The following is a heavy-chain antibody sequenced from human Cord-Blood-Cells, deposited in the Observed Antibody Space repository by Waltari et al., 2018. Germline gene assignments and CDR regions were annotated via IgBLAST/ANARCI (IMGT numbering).Heavy chain of an antibody. Sequence: EVQLVESGGGLVQPGGSLRLSCAASGFTFSSYWMSWVRQAPGKGLEWVANIKQDGSEKYYVDSVKGRFTISRDNAKNSLYLQMNSLRAEDTAVYYCARDFWSEVSFAFDIWGQGTMVTVSS. J-gene: IGHJ3*02. V-gene: IGHV3-7*01. CDR2: IKQDGSEK. D-gene: IGHD3-3*01. CDR1: GFTFSSYW. CDR3: ARDFWSEVSFAFDI.